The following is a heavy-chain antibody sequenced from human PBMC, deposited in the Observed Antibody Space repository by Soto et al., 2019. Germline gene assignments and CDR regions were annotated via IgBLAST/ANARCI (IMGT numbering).Heavy chain of an antibody. D-gene: IGHD3-16*01. V-gene: IGHV3-33*05. CDR2: TSYDGSNN. CDR3: ARWGTTGVLDG. CDR1: GFTFRSYV. Sequence: QVQLVESGGGVVQPGTSLRLSCVGSGFTFRSYVIHWVRQAPGKGLEWVALTSYDGSNNFYGDSVKGGFTISRHNSRNTVELQMDNLTFEATALYYCARWGTTGVLDGWCQGTLVSGSS. J-gene: IGHJ4*02.